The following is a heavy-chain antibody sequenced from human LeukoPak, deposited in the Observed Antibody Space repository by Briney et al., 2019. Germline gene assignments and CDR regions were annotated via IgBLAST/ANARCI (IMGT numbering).Heavy chain of an antibody. J-gene: IGHJ4*02. CDR1: GFTFDDYA. V-gene: IGHV3-9*01. Sequence: GGSLRLSCAASGFTFDDYAMHWVRQAPGKGLEWVSGISWNSGSIGYADSVKDRFTISRDNAKNSLYLQMNSLRAEDTALYYCAKGTTGTSSPFDYWGQGTLVTVSS. CDR3: AKGTTGTSSPFDY. CDR2: ISWNSGSI. D-gene: IGHD1-1*01.